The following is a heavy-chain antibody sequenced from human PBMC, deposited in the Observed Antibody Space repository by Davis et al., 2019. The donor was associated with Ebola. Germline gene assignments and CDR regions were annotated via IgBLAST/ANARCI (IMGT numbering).Heavy chain of an antibody. D-gene: IGHD2-15*01. CDR1: GGSISSGGYS. J-gene: IGHJ3*02. V-gene: IGHV4-30-2*01. CDR2: IYHSGST. Sequence: SETLSLTCAVSGGSISSGGYSWSWIRQPPGKGLEWIGYIYHSGSTYYNPSLKSRVTISVDRSKNQFSLKLSSVTAADTAVYYCSAADIVVVVDGTSYPHAFDTWGQGAVVTVSS. CDR3: SAADIVVVVDGTSYPHAFDT.